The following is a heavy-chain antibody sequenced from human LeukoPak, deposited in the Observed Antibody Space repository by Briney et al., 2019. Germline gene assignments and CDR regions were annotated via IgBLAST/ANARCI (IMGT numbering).Heavy chain of an antibody. D-gene: IGHD3-22*01. CDR3: ARVLSGSWDWFDP. Sequence: GGSLRLSCAASGFTFSRYWIHWVRQAPGKGLEWVSRINPDGTTTTYADSVKGRFTISRDNAKNMVFLQMNNLRAEDTAVYYCARVLSGSWDWFDPWGQGTLVTVSS. J-gene: IGHJ5*02. V-gene: IGHV3-74*01. CDR2: INPDGTTT. CDR1: GFTFSRYW.